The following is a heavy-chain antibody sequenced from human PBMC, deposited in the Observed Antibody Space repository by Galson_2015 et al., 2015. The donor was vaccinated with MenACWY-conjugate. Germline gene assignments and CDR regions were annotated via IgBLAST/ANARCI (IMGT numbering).Heavy chain of an antibody. CDR1: GYSFDSHW. D-gene: IGHD4/OR15-4a*01. V-gene: IGHV5-51*01. CDR2: IYPGDFDT. Sequence: QSGAEVKKPGESLKISCKGSGYSFDSHWIVWVRQMPGKGLEWMGVIYPGDFDTRYSPSFQGQVTISADKSISTAYLQWSSLKASDTAMYYCARAGANSGRYFDLWGRGTLVTVSS. J-gene: IGHJ2*01. CDR3: ARAGANSGRYFDL.